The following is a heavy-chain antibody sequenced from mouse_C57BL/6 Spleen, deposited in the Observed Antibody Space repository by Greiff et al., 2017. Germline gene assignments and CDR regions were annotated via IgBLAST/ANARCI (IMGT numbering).Heavy chain of an antibody. V-gene: IGHV1-22*01. Sequence: EVQLQQSGPELVKPGASVKMSCKASGYTFTDYNMHWVKQSHGKSLEWIGYINPNNGGTSYNQKFKGKATLTVNKSSSTAYMELRSLTSEDSAVYYCARRVYGNYYAMDYWGQGTSVTVSS. J-gene: IGHJ4*01. D-gene: IGHD2-1*01. CDR2: INPNNGGT. CDR1: GYTFTDYN. CDR3: ARRVYGNYYAMDY.